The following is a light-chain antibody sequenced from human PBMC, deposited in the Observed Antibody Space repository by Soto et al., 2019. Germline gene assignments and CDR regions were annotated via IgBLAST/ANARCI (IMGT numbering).Light chain of an antibody. CDR2: DAS. CDR3: EQFGSNPVT. Sequence: AIQLTQSPSSLSASVGDRVTITCRASQGISSALAWYQQKPGKPPKLLIYDASRLESGVPSRFSGSGSGADFTLLISGVQPEDFATYYCEQFGSNPVTFGGGNK. J-gene: IGKJ4*01. V-gene: IGKV1-13*02. CDR1: QGISSA.